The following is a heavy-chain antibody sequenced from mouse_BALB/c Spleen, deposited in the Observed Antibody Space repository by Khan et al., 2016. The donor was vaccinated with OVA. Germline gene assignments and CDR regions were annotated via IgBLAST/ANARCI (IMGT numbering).Heavy chain of an antibody. Sequence: QIQLVQSGAELAKPGASVKMSCKASGYTFINYWILWVKQRPGQGLEWIGYINPSTGYTEYNQNFKDKATLTADKSSSTAYMQLSSLKSEDSAVYYCSRRGLRWEFDYWGQGTILTVSA. CDR2: INPSTGYT. D-gene: IGHD1-1*01. J-gene: IGHJ2*01. CDR3: SRRGLRWEFDY. CDR1: GYTFINYW. V-gene: IGHV1-7*01.